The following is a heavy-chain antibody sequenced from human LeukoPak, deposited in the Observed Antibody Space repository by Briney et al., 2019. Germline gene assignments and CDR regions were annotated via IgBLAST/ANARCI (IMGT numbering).Heavy chain of an antibody. CDR2: ISYDGSNE. CDR3: ARTLGYCSSTSCRGVYFDY. V-gene: IGHV3-30-3*01. Sequence: PGRSLRLSCAASGFTFSSYAMHWVRQAPGKGLEWVAVISYDGSNEYYADSVKGRFTISRDNSKNTLYLQMNSLRAEDTAVYYCARTLGYCSSTSCRGVYFDYWGQGTLVTVSS. J-gene: IGHJ4*02. CDR1: GFTFSSYA. D-gene: IGHD2-2*01.